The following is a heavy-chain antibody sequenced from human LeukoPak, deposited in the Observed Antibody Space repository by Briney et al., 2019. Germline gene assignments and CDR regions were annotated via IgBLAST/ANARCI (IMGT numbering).Heavy chain of an antibody. J-gene: IGHJ4*02. V-gene: IGHV4-4*02. CDR2: IYHSGST. CDR1: GGSISSSNW. Sequence: PSETLSLTCAVSGGSISSSNWWSWVRQPPGKGLEWIGEIYHSGSTNYNPSLKSRVTISVDTSKNQFSLKLSSVTAADTAVYYCASGNWGIKYYFDYWGQGTLVTVSS. CDR3: ASGNWGIKYYFDY. D-gene: IGHD7-27*01.